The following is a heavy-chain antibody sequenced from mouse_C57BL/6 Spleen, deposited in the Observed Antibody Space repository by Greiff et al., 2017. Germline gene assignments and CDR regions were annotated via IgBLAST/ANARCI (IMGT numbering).Heavy chain of an antibody. J-gene: IGHJ2*01. CDR2: IRSKSSNYAT. V-gene: IGHV10-3*01. CDR3: VRAIYDGYFYYFDY. CDR1: GFTFNTYA. Sequence: EVKLVESGGGLVQPKGSLKLSCAASGFTFNTYAMHWVRQAPGKGLEWVVRIRSKSSNYATYYADSVKDRFTISRDDSQSMLYLQMNNLKTEDTAVYYCVRAIYDGYFYYFDYWGQGTTLTVSS. D-gene: IGHD2-3*01.